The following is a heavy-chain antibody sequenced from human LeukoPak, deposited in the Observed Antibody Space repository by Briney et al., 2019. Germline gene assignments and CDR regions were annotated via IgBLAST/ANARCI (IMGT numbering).Heavy chain of an antibody. Sequence: PGRSLRLSCAASGFTFSTSGMHWVRQAPDKGLEWVAFIHYDGTEKHYADSVKGRFTISRDNSKNSLFLQMNSLRAEDTAVYYCWGNNWNYGFDYWGQGTLVTVSS. CDR2: IHYDGTEK. D-gene: IGHD1-7*01. J-gene: IGHJ4*02. V-gene: IGHV3-30*02. CDR1: GFTFSTSG. CDR3: WGNNWNYGFDY.